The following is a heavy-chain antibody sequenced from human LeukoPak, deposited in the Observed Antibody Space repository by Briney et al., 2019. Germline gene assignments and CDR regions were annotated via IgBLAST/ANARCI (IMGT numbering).Heavy chain of an antibody. CDR3: AKAQGYSYAQPFDY. V-gene: IGHV3-23*01. CDR1: GFTFSSYA. J-gene: IGHJ4*02. D-gene: IGHD5-18*01. CDR2: TSGSGGST. Sequence: GSLRLSCAASGFTFSSYAMSWVRQAPGKGLEWVSVTSGSGGSTYYADSVKGRFTISRDNSKNTLYLQMNSLRAEDTAIYYCAKAQGYSYAQPFDYWGQGTLVTVSS.